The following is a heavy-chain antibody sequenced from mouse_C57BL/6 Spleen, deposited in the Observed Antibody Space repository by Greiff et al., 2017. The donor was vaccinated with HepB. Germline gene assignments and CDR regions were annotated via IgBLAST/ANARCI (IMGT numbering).Heavy chain of an antibody. Sequence: VQLQQSGTVLARPGASVKMSCKTSGYTFTSYWMHWVKQRPGPGLEWIGAIYPGNSDTSYNQKFKGKAKLTAVTSASIAYMELSSLTNEDSAVYYCTRSEDGYDWYFDVWGPGTTVTVSS. V-gene: IGHV1-5*01. CDR2: IYPGNSDT. CDR1: GYTFTSYW. D-gene: IGHD2-2*01. CDR3: TRSEDGYDWYFDV. J-gene: IGHJ1*01.